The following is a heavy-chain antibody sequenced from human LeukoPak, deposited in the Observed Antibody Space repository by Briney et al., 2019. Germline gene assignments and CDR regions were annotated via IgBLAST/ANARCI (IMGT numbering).Heavy chain of an antibody. CDR3: VRDSPYSSGWYRFFDL. CDR2: AYYSGST. J-gene: IGHJ2*01. CDR1: DVSVTTRDSY. V-gene: IGHV4-39*07. Sequence: PSETLSLTCTVSDVSVTTRDSYWGWIRQPPGKGLEWIGSAYYSGSTYFNPSLKSRLSISVDTSKNQFSLRLTSVTAADTAVYYCVRDSPYSSGWYRFFDLWGRGTLVTVTS. D-gene: IGHD6-19*01.